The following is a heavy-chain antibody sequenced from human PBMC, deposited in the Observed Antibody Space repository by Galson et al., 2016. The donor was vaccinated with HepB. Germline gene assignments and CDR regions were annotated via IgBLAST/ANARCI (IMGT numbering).Heavy chain of an antibody. CDR3: ARGHAGYSSSWDRSFAY. J-gene: IGHJ4*02. CDR2: ISHDGSNT. Sequence: SLRLSCAASGFSFKDYGMHWVRQAPGKGLEWVTFISHDGSNTYSHNSVKARLTVARDNYRNTLFLQMHSLRDDDTAVYYCARGHAGYSSSWDRSFAYWGQGTLVTVSS. CDR1: GFSFKDYG. V-gene: IGHV3-33*05. D-gene: IGHD6-13*01.